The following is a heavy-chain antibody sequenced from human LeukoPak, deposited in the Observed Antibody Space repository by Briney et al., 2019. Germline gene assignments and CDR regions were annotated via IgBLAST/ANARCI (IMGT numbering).Heavy chain of an antibody. D-gene: IGHD6-13*01. Sequence: PGGSLRLSCAASGFTFGSYWMHWVRQVPGKGLMWVARVNLDGRSTSYAESVKGRFTISRDNSRNTLYLQMNSLRAEDTAVYYCAKDAAGPEYWGQGTLVTVSS. CDR3: AKDAAGPEY. J-gene: IGHJ4*02. CDR1: GFTFGSYW. V-gene: IGHV3-74*01. CDR2: VNLDGRST.